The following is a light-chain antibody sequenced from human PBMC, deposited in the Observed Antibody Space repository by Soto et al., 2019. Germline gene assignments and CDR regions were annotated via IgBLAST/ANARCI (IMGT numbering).Light chain of an antibody. J-gene: IGKJ4*01. Sequence: DIQMTQSPSSLSASVGDRVTITCRASQSISSYLNWYQQKPGKAPKLLIYAASSLQSGVPSRFSGSGSGTDFTLTISSPQPEDFATYYCQQSYSTPITFGGGTKLDSK. V-gene: IGKV1-39*01. CDR2: AAS. CDR3: QQSYSTPIT. CDR1: QSISSY.